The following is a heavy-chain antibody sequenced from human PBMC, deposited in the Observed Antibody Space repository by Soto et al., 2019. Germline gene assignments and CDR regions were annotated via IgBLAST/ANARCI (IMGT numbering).Heavy chain of an antibody. CDR1: GVSVSSPTHY. CDR3: ARSFRGWT. V-gene: IGHV4-61*01. D-gene: IGHD2-15*01. CDR2: VHYTGST. J-gene: IGHJ5*02. Sequence: QVQLQESGPGLVKPSETLTLTCAVSGVSVSSPTHYWSWIRQPPGKGLEWIGYVHYTGSTVYNPSPTGPVTISPDTSKNQIPLSPNSVTAADTAIYSCARSFRGWTWGQGTLVTVSS.